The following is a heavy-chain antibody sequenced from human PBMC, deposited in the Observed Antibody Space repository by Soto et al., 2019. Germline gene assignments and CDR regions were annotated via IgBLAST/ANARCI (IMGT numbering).Heavy chain of an antibody. CDR1: GYTFTGYY. CDR3: ARQGITMIGPQCSYSYDGMDV. CDR2: INPNSGGT. V-gene: IGHV1-2*04. Sequence: ASVKVSCKASGYTFTGYYMHWVRQAPGQGLEWMGWINPNSGGTNYAQKFQGWVTMTRDTSISTAYMELSRLRSDDTAVYYCARQGITMIGPQCSYSYDGMDVWGQGTTVTVSS. D-gene: IGHD3-22*01. J-gene: IGHJ6*02.